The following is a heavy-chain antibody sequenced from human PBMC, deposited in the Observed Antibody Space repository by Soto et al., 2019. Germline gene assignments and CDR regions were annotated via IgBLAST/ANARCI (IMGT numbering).Heavy chain of an antibody. J-gene: IGHJ6*02. D-gene: IGHD6-19*01. CDR2: ISAYNGNT. V-gene: IGHV1-18*01. CDR3: AGDLGSGWNEWSYYYGMDV. Sequence: QVRLVQSGAEVKKPGASVKVSCKASGYTFTSYGISWVRQAPGQGLEWMGWISAYNGNTNYAQKLQGRVTMTTDTSTSTAYMELRSLRSDDTAVYYCAGDLGSGWNEWSYYYGMDVWGQGTTVTVSS. CDR1: GYTFTSYG.